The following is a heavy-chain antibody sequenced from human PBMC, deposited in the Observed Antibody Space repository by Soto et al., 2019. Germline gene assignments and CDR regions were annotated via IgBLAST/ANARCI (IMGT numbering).Heavy chain of an antibody. Sequence: HPGGSLRLSCAASGFTFSSYWMHWFRQAPGKGLVWVSRINSDGSSTSYADSVKGRFTISRDNAKNTLYLQMNSLRAEDTAVYYCARETTIFDAFDIWGQGTMVTVS. CDR3: ARETTIFDAFDI. CDR2: INSDGSST. D-gene: IGHD4-17*01. J-gene: IGHJ3*02. V-gene: IGHV3-74*01. CDR1: GFTFSSYW.